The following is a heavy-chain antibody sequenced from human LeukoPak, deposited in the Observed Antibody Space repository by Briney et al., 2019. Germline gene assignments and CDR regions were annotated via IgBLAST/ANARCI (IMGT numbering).Heavy chain of an antibody. CDR1: GGSISSYY. CDR3: ARQEQQLIYNWFDP. D-gene: IGHD6-13*01. CDR2: IYYSGST. J-gene: IGHJ5*02. V-gene: IGHV4-59*01. Sequence: SETLSLTCTVSGGSISSYYWSWIQQPPGKGLEWIGYIYYSGSTNYNPSLKSRVTISVDTSKNQFSLKLSSVTAADTAVYYCARQEQQLIYNWFDPWGQGTLVTVSS.